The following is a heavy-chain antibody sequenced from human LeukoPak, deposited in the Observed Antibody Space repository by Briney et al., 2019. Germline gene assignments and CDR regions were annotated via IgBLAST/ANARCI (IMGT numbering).Heavy chain of an antibody. J-gene: IGHJ5*02. CDR1: GFTFSSYA. Sequence: PGGSLRLSCAASGFTFSSYAMHWVRQAPGKGLEWVAVISYDGSNKYYADSVKGRFTISRDNSKNTLYLQMNSLRAEDTAVYYCVGGKLRYFDWSTVGFDPWGQGTLVTVSS. D-gene: IGHD3-9*01. CDR2: ISYDGSNK. CDR3: VGGKLRYFDWSTVGFDP. V-gene: IGHV3-30*04.